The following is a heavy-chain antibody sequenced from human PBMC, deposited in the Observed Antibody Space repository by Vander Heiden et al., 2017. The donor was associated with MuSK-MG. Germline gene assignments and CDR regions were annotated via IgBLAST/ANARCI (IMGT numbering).Heavy chain of an antibody. V-gene: IGHV3-74*01. J-gene: IGHJ4*02. Sequence: EVRLVKSGGGLVQPGGSLRLSCVASGFTFGNYWMHWLRQVPGKGLMWVSRINVDGNKVSCVEAVKGRFTISRDNAKNTLSLQMTGLRDEDTAVYFCARSYCGSLDSWGQGTLGTVSS. CDR1: GFTFGNYW. CDR3: ARSYCGSLDS. CDR2: INVDGNKV. D-gene: IGHD2-21*01.